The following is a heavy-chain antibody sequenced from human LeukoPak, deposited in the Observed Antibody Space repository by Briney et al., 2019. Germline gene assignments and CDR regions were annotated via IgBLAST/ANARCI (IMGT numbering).Heavy chain of an antibody. D-gene: IGHD1-26*01. V-gene: IGHV1-2*02. CDR3: ARDVVGATGVDY. CDR2: INPNSGGT. J-gene: IGHJ4*02. Sequence: ASVKVSCKASGYTFTGYYMHWVRQAPGQGLEWMGWINPNSGGTNYAQKFQGRVTMTRDTSISTAYMELSRLRSDDTAVYYCARDVVGATGVDYWGQGTLVTVSS. CDR1: GYTFTGYY.